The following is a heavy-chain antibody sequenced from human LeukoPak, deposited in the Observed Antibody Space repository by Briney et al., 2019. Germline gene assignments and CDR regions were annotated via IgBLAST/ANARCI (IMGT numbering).Heavy chain of an antibody. CDR3: TRGQSSCWSS. D-gene: IGHD6-19*01. CDR1: GHTFTGYN. V-gene: IGHV1-2*02. Sequence: ASGKVSCKASGHTFTGYNMHWVRQAPGPGLEWVGWINPNSGGTSYAQKFQGRVTMTRDTSISTAYLELSRLRSSATAVYYCTRGQSSCWSSWGQGTLATDSS. CDR2: INPNSGGT. J-gene: IGHJ4*02.